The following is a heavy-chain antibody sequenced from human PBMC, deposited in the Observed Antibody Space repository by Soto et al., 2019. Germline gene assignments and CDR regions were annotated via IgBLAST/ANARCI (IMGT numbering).Heavy chain of an antibody. Sequence: PSETLSLTCTVSGGSISSSSYNWGWLRQPPGKGLEWIGYIYYSGSTNYNPSLKSRVTISVDTSKNQFSLKLSSVTAGDTAVYYRARDDYGEYRFEYWGQGTLVTVSS. D-gene: IGHD4-17*01. J-gene: IGHJ4*02. V-gene: IGHV4-61*01. CDR1: GGSISSSSYN. CDR3: ARDDYGEYRFEY. CDR2: IYYSGST.